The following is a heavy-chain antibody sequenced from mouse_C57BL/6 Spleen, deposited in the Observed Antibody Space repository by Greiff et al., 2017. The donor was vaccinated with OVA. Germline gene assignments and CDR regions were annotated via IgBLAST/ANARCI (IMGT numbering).Heavy chain of an antibody. CDR2: IHPNSGST. CDR3: ARDYYGSQGY. D-gene: IGHD1-1*01. V-gene: IGHV1-64*01. Sequence: QVQLQQPGAELVKPGASVKLSFKASGYTFTSYWMHWVKQRPGQGLEWIGMIHPNSGSTNYNEKFKSKATLTVDKSSSTAYMQLSSLTSEDSAVYYCARDYYGSQGYWGQGTTLTVSS. CDR1: GYTFTSYW. J-gene: IGHJ2*01.